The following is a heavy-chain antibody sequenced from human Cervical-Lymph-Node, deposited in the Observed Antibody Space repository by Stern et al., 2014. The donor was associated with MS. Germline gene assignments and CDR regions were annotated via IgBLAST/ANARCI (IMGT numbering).Heavy chain of an antibody. D-gene: IGHD1/OR15-1a*01. J-gene: IGHJ5*02. V-gene: IGHV5-51*01. CDR3: ARSREQLVPSWFDP. Sequence: QLVQSGAEVKKSGESLRISCQGSGYNFPTYWIGWLRQMPGKGLELIGINYPGDSDTRYSPSFEGQVTISADKAISTAYLQWNSLKASDTAMYYCARSREQLVPSWFDPWGQGTLVTVSS. CDR1: GYNFPTYW. CDR2: NYPGDSDT.